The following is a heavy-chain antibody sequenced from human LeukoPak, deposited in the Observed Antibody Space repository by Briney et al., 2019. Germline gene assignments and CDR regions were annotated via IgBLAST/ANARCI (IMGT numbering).Heavy chain of an antibody. CDR3: ASAVCSSTSCYAGKSQYYYGSGSYNPQH. D-gene: IGHD2-2*01. V-gene: IGHV1-2*02. J-gene: IGHJ4*02. CDR2: INPNSGGT. CDR1: GYTFTGYY. Sequence: GASVKVSCKASGYTFTGYYMHWVRQAPGQGLEWMGWINPNSGGTNYAQKFQGRVTMTRDTSISTAYMELSRLRSDDTAVYYCASAVCSSTSCYAGKSQYYYGSGSYNPQHWGQGTLVTVSS.